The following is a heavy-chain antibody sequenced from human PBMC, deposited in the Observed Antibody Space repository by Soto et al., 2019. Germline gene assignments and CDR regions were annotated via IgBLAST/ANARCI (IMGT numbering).Heavy chain of an antibody. J-gene: IGHJ6*02. Sequence: SETLSLTCTVSGGSISSYYWSWIRQPPGKGLEWIGYMYNTGSTVYNPPFKSRVTISVDTSKILFSLKLISVTAADTALFYCARDLWGYCGTDCYPLDVWGQGTTVTVSS. V-gene: IGHV4-59*01. CDR3: ARDLWGYCGTDCYPLDV. D-gene: IGHD2-21*02. CDR1: GGSISSYY. CDR2: MYNTGST.